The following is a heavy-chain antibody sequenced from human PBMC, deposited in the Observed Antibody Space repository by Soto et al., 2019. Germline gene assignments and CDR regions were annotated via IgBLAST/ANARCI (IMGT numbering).Heavy chain of an antibody. D-gene: IGHD4-17*01. CDR3: ARHGRDYEFDY. Sequence: QLQLQESGPGLVKPSETLSLTCTVSGGSISSSSYYWGWIRQPPGKGLEWIGSIYYSGSTYYNPSLKSRVTISVDTSKNQFSLKLSSVTATDTAVYYCARHGRDYEFDYWGQGTLVTVSS. CDR1: GGSISSSSYY. J-gene: IGHJ4*02. CDR2: IYYSGST. V-gene: IGHV4-39*01.